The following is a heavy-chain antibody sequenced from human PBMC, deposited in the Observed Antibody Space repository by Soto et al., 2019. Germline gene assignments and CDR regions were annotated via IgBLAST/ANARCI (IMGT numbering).Heavy chain of an antibody. V-gene: IGHV1-18*01. D-gene: IGHD3-10*01. CDR3: ARSLLYGSGSYYTYSDF. CDR1: GYTFTNYG. CDR2: ISAHNANT. Sequence: QVQLVQSGAEVKKPGASVKVSCKASGYTFTNYGITWVRQAPGQGLEWMGWISAHNANTNYAQKVQGRVTMTTDTATSTAYMELRSLRSDDTAVYYCARSLLYGSGSYYTYSDFWGQGTLVTVSS. J-gene: IGHJ4*02.